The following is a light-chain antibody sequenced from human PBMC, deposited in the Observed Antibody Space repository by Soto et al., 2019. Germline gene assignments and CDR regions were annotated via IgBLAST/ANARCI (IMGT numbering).Light chain of an antibody. J-gene: IGLJ1*01. CDR2: EGR. CDR1: SSDVGSYNL. CDR3: CSCAGSPTNV. V-gene: IGLV2-23*01. Sequence: QSALTQPASVSGSPGQSITISFTGTSSDVGSYNLVSWYQQHPGKAPQLMIYEGRKRPSGVSNRFSGSKSGNTASLTISGLQAEDEADYYCCSCAGSPTNVFGTGTKLTVL.